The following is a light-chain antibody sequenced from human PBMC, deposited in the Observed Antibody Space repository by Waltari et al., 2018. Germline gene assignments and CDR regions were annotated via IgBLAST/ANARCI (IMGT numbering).Light chain of an antibody. CDR2: FVS. CDR3: MQARQPPWT. CDR1: QSLLHGSGNTF. J-gene: IGKJ1*01. Sequence: DIVMTQSPFSLSVTPGEPASISCRSSQSLLHGSGNTFLDWYLQKPGQSPQLLIYFVSKRATGVPSRFSGSGSGTDFTLKISRVEAEDIGVYFCMQARQPPWTFGQGTKVEIK. V-gene: IGKV2-28*01.